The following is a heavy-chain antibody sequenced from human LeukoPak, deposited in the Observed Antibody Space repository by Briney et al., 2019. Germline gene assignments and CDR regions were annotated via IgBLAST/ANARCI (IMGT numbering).Heavy chain of an antibody. CDR3: ASESAGFDTGAFDI. D-gene: IGHD1-14*01. Sequence: GGSLRLSCAASGFTFSDHYMDWVRQAPGKGLEWVGRTRNKANSYTTEYAASVKGRFTISRDDSKNSLYLQMNSLKTEDTAVYYCASESAGFDTGAFDIWGQGTMVTVSS. V-gene: IGHV3-72*01. J-gene: IGHJ3*02. CDR2: TRNKANSYTT. CDR1: GFTFSDHY.